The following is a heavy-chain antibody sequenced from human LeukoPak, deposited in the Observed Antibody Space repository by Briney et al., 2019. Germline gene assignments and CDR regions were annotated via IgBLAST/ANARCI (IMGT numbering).Heavy chain of an antibody. CDR2: IYPGDSDT. CDR3: ARYGIAVAGQRPPFDY. J-gene: IGHJ4*02. D-gene: IGHD6-19*01. CDR1: GYSFTTYW. V-gene: IGHV5-51*01. Sequence: GESLKISCKGSGYSFTTYWIGWVRQMPGKGLEWMGIIYPGDSDTRYSPSFQGQVTISADKSISTAYLQWSSLKASDTAMYYCARYGIAVAGQRPPFDYWGQGTLVTVSS.